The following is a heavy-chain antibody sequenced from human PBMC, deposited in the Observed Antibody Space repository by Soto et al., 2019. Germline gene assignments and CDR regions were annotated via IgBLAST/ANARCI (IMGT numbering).Heavy chain of an antibody. Sequence: QVQLVQSGGEVKKPGASVKVSCKASGYTFISYGISWVRQAPGQGLEWMAWISPYNGNTNYAEKLQGRVTGTTNTFNDATYNGLGSLKSDDTAVYYFAGTRLDWRSGSCYEYWGQGTLDTVSS. CDR1: GYTFISYG. CDR3: AGTRLDWRSGSCYEY. CDR2: ISPYNGNT. V-gene: IGHV1-18*01. J-gene: IGHJ4*02. D-gene: IGHD2-21*01.